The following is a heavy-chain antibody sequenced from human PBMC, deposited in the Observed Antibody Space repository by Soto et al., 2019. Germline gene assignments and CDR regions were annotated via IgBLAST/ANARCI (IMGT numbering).Heavy chain of an antibody. CDR1: GYTFTSYG. D-gene: IGHD6-19*01. CDR2: ISAYNGNT. J-gene: IGHJ5*02. Sequence: ASVKVSCKASGYTFTSYGISRVRQAPGQGLEWMGWISAYNGNTNYAQKLQGRVTMTTDTSTSTAYMELRSLGSDDTAVYYCARRLWLEDKNWFDPWGQGTLVTVSS. CDR3: ARRLWLEDKNWFDP. V-gene: IGHV1-18*01.